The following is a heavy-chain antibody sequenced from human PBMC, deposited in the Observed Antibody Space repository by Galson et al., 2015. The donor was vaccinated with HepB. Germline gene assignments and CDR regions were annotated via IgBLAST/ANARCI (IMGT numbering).Heavy chain of an antibody. Sequence: SVKVSCKPSGYVFTDYGISWLRQAPGQGVEWMGWVNTNTGNPTYAQGFAGRFVFSLDNSVSTTYLQISGLKAEDTAVYFCARTPNYASGNSHNVWFDPWGQGTLVTVSS. CDR1: GYVFTDYG. J-gene: IGHJ5*02. CDR3: ARTPNYASGNSHNVWFDP. CDR2: VNTNTGNP. D-gene: IGHD3-10*01. V-gene: IGHV7-4-1*02.